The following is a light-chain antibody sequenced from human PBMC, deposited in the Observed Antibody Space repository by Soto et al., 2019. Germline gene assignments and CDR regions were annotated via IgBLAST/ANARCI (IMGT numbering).Light chain of an antibody. Sequence: DIQMTQSPSSVSASIGDRVTITCRASQDISSRLAWYQQRPGKAPQLLLYAASSLQSGVPSRFSGSGSVTGFTLTISSLQPEDFATYYCQQANSFPLTFGPGTKVDIK. V-gene: IGKV1-12*01. CDR1: QDISSR. J-gene: IGKJ3*01. CDR2: AAS. CDR3: QQANSFPLT.